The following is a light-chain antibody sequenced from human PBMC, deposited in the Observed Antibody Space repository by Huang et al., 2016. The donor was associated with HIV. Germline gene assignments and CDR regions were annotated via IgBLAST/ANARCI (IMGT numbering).Light chain of an antibody. J-gene: IGKJ2*03. CDR3: QQFGSSPPYS. CDR2: GAS. CDR1: QTVTNNY. V-gene: IGKV3-20*01. Sequence: IVLTQSPDTLSLSPGERATLSCRASQTVTNNYLAWYQKRPGQAPRLLIYGASTRATGIPDRFSGSWSGTDFTLTISRLEPKDFVVYYCQQFGSSPPYSFGQGTKLEIK.